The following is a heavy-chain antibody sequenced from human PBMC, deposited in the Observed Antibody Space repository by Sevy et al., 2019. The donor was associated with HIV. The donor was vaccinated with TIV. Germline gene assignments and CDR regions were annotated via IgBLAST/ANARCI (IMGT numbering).Heavy chain of an antibody. CDR1: GFTFSSLP. Sequence: GGSLRLSCAASGFTFSSLPMHWVRQAPGKGLEWVAVISYDGSNKYYADSVKGRFTISRDNSKNTLYLQMNSLRAEDTAVYYCAREEYYYDSSGYYTRGDFDYWGQGTLVTVSS. V-gene: IGHV3-30-3*01. D-gene: IGHD3-22*01. CDR2: ISYDGSNK. CDR3: AREEYYYDSSGYYTRGDFDY. J-gene: IGHJ4*02.